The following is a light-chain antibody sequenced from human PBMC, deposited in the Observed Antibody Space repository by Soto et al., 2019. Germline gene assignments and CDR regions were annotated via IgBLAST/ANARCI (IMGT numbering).Light chain of an antibody. Sequence: QSALTQPASASGSPGQSITISCTGTSSDVGAYYSVSWYQHHPGKAPKLIIYGVTNRPSGVSNRFSGSKSGNTASLTISGLQAEDEADYHCSSYTSGSSHYVFGTGTRSPS. J-gene: IGLJ1*01. V-gene: IGLV2-14*01. CDR3: SSYTSGSSHYV. CDR1: SSDVGAYYS. CDR2: GVT.